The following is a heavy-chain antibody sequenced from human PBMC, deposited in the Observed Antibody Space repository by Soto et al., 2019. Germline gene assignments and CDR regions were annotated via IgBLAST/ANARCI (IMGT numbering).Heavy chain of an antibody. CDR2: IYYSGST. CDR1: GGSISSGSYY. Sequence: SETLSLTCTVSGGSISSGSYYWGWIRQPPGKGLEWIGSIYYSGSTYYNPSLKSRVTISVDTSKNQFSLKLSSVTAADTAVYYCARQEVLLWFGELLSGWFDPWGQGTLVTVSS. J-gene: IGHJ5*02. D-gene: IGHD3-10*01. CDR3: ARQEVLLWFGELLSGWFDP. V-gene: IGHV4-39*01.